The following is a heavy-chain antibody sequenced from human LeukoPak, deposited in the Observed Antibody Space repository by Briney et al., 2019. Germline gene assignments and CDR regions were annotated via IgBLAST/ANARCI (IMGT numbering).Heavy chain of an antibody. Sequence: GASVKVSCKASGYTFTGYYMHWVRQAPGQGLAWMGWINPNSGGTNYAQTFQGRVTMTRDTSISTAYMELGRLRSDYTAVYYCAGRLSGYEPYIFDYWGQGTLVTVSS. V-gene: IGHV1-2*02. CDR2: INPNSGGT. D-gene: IGHD5-12*01. CDR3: AGRLSGYEPYIFDY. CDR1: GYTFTGYY. J-gene: IGHJ4*02.